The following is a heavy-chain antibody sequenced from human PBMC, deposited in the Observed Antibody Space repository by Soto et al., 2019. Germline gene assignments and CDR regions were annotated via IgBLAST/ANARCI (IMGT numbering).Heavy chain of an antibody. CDR1: GFTFSSYA. CDR3: ARVEDVPDPARITIFGVVITSPVCIVPKYYYYGMDV. V-gene: IGHV3-30-3*01. Sequence: GGSLRLSCAASGFTFSSYAMHWVRQAPGKGLEWVAVISYDGSNKYYADSVKGRFTISRDNSKNTLYLQMNSLRAEDTAVYYCARVEDVPDPARITIFGVVITSPVCIVPKYYYYGMDVWGQGTTVTVSS. D-gene: IGHD3-3*01. CDR2: ISYDGSNK. J-gene: IGHJ6*02.